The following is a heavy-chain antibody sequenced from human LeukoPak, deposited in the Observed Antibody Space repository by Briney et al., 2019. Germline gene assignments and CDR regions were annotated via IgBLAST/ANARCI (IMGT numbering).Heavy chain of an antibody. CDR2: RRYDGSNK. Sequence: GGSLRLSCAASGFTFSSYGMHWVRQAPGKGLEGVAFRRYDGSNKYYADSMKGRFTISRDNSKNTLYLQMNSLSAEDTAVYYCAKDGNLWFGELLGWFDPWGQGTLVSVSS. CDR1: GFTFSSYG. CDR3: AKDGNLWFGELLGWFDP. J-gene: IGHJ5*02. D-gene: IGHD3-10*01. V-gene: IGHV3-30*02.